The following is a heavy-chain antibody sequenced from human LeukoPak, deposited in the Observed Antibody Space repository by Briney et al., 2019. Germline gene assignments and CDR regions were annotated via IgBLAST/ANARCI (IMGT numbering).Heavy chain of an antibody. CDR1: GFTVSSNY. Sequence: PGGSLRLSCAASGFTVSSNYMSWVRQAPGKGLEWVSVIYSGGSTYYADSVKGRFTISRDNSKNTLYLQMNSQRAEDTAVYYCARDHILTGTVYYYYGMDVWGQGTTVTVSS. D-gene: IGHD3-9*01. CDR3: ARDHILTGTVYYYYGMDV. J-gene: IGHJ6*02. CDR2: IYSGGST. V-gene: IGHV3-66*01.